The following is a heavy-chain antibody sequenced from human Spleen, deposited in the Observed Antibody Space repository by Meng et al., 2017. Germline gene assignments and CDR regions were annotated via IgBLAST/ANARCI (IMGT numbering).Heavy chain of an antibody. CDR3: ARGGVTTVTSFDS. CDR2: IHHSGST. V-gene: IGHV4-31*03. D-gene: IGHD4-17*01. J-gene: IGHJ4*02. CDR1: GGSISSGAYY. Sequence: VQLPGSGPGLVKPSQTLSLPCTVSGGSISSGAYYWSWIRQHPGKGLEWIGYIHHSGSTHFNPSLRSRVAQSVDTSKDQFSLQLSSVTAADTAVYFCARGGVTTVTSFDSWGQGTLVTVSS.